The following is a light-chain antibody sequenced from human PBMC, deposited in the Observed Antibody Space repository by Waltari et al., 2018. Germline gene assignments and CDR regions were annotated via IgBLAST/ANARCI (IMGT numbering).Light chain of an antibody. CDR2: GKK. V-gene: IGLV3-19*01. Sequence: SSELTQDPAVSVALGQTVRLACQGDSLRIYYGSWSRPKPGQAPELVIYGKKNRPSGIPDRFSASSSGNTASLTITGAQAEDEADYYCTSRDISGDVVFGGGTKLTVL. J-gene: IGLJ3*02. CDR3: TSRDISGDVV. CDR1: SLRIYY.